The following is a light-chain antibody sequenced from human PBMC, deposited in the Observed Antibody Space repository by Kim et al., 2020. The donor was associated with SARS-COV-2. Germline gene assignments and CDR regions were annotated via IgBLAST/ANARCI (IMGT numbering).Light chain of an antibody. Sequence: ALVQKVRITCQGDSLRSYYASWYQQKPGQAPVLVIYGKNNRPSGIPDRFSGSSSGNTASLTITGAQAEDEADYYCNSRDSSGNHVVFGGGTKLTVL. CDR3: NSRDSSGNHVV. V-gene: IGLV3-19*01. CDR2: GKN. J-gene: IGLJ2*01. CDR1: SLRSYY.